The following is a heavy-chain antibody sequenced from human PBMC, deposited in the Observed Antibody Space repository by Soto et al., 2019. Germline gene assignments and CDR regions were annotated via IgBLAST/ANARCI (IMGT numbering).Heavy chain of an antibody. CDR1: GGSISSSSYY. Sequence: QLQLQESGPGLVKPSETLSLTCTVSGGSISSSSYYWGWIRQPPGKGLEWIGSIYYSGSTYYNPSLKSRVTISVDTSKNQFSLKLSSVTAADTAVYYCARYYYYDSSGYYYPENNWFDPWGQGTLVTVSS. CDR3: ARYYYYDSSGYYYPENNWFDP. D-gene: IGHD3-22*01. J-gene: IGHJ5*02. V-gene: IGHV4-39*01. CDR2: IYYSGST.